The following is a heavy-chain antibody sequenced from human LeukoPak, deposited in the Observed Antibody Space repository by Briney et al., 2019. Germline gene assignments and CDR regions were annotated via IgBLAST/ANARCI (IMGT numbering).Heavy chain of an antibody. Sequence: SVKVPCKASGGTFNSYPISGVRQAPGQGLEWMGGIIPMFDTADFAQTFQGRVTITADTSTSTAYMQLSSLRSKDTAVYYCARARSGPYGSGSLDAFDIWGQGTMVTVSS. D-gene: IGHD3-10*01. J-gene: IGHJ3*02. CDR3: ARARSGPYGSGSLDAFDI. CDR2: IIPMFDTA. CDR1: GGTFNSYP. V-gene: IGHV1-69*06.